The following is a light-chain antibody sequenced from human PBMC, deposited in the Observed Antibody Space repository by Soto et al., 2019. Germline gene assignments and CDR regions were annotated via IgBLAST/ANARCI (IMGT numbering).Light chain of an antibody. J-gene: IGKJ1*01. V-gene: IGKV3-11*01. CDR3: QQRSSWPT. CDR1: HSVGSS. CDR2: DAS. Sequence: EVVLTQSPATLSLSPGERVTLSCRASHSVGSSLAWYQQKPGQPLRLLIYDASNRASGIPARFSGSGSATDFTLSISTLEPEDSAVYYCQQRSSWPTFGQGTKVEIK.